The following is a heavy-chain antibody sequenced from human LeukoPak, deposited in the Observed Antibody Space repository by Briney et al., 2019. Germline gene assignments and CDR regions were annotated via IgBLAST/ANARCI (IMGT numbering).Heavy chain of an antibody. J-gene: IGHJ4*02. V-gene: IGHV3-23*01. CDR3: APYRGYYYFDN. CDR1: GFTFRSYG. CDR2: ISDSGGTT. Sequence: GGSLRLSCAASGFTFRSYGMSWVRQAPGKGLEWVSGISDSGGTTYYADSVKGRFTISRDNSKNTLYLQMNSLRDEDTAIYYCAPYRGYYYFDNWGQGALVTVSS. D-gene: IGHD3-22*01.